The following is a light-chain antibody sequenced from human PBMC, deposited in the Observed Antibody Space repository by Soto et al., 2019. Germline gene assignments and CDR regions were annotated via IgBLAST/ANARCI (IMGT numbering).Light chain of an antibody. J-gene: IGKJ1*01. CDR1: QSVSSSY. Sequence: EMVLTQSPGTLSLSPGERATLSCRARQSVSSSYLAWYQQKPGQAPRLLIYGASSRATGIPDRFSGSGSGTDFTLTISRLEPEDFAVYYCQQHGCSPRTFGQGTKVEIK. V-gene: IGKV3-20*01. CDR3: QQHGCSPRT. CDR2: GAS.